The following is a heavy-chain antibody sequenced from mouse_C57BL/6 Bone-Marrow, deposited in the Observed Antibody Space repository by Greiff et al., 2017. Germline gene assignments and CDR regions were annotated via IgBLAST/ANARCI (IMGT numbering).Heavy chain of an antibody. J-gene: IGHJ4*01. V-gene: IGHV1-76*01. CDR1: GYTFTDYY. D-gene: IGHD2-4*01. Sequence: VQVVESGAELVRPGASVKLSCKASGYTFTDYYINWVQQRPGQGLEWIARIYPGSGNTYYNEKFKGKATLTAEKSSSTAYMQLSSLTSEDSAVYFCARGYDYDGAMDDWGQGTSVTVSS. CDR2: IYPGSGNT. CDR3: ARGYDYDGAMDD.